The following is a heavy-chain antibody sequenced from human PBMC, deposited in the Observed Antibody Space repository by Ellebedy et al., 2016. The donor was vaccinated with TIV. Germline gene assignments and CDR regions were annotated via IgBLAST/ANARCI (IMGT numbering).Heavy chain of an antibody. J-gene: IGHJ5*02. D-gene: IGHD5-18*01. CDR3: SRVPRGYSYGPPP. V-gene: IGHV3-48*03. CDR1: GFTFSSYE. CDR2: ISSSGSTK. Sequence: GESLKISCAASGFTFSSYETNWVRQAPGKGLEWVSYISSSGSTKYHADSVKGRFTISRDNAKNSLYLQMNSLRAEDTAVYYCSRVPRGYSYGPPPWGQGTLVTVSS.